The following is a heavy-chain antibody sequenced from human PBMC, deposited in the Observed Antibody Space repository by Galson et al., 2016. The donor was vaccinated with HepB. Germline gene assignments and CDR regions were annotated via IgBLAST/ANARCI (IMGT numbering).Heavy chain of an antibody. CDR3: AREITMVRGVLPWFDP. Sequence: SVKVSCKASGVTLSSYAISWVRQAPGQGLEWMGGIIPIFDTANAAQKFQGRVTITADKSTNTAYMELSSLRSEDTAVYYCAREITMVRGVLPWFDPWGQGTLVTVSS. CDR2: IIPIFDTA. J-gene: IGHJ5*02. CDR1: GVTLSSYA. D-gene: IGHD3-10*01. V-gene: IGHV1-69*06.